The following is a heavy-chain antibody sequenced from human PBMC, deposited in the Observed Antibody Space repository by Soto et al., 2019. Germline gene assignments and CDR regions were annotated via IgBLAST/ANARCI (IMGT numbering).Heavy chain of an antibody. V-gene: IGHV3-30-3*01. J-gene: IGHJ6*02. D-gene: IGHD4-4*01. CDR2: ISYDGSNK. CDR3: ARCTVTTYYYYGMDV. CDR1: GFTFSSYA. Sequence: GGSLRLSCAASGFTFSSYAMHWVRQAPGKGLEWVAVISYDGSNKYYADSVKGRFTISRDNSKNTLYLQMNSLRAEDTAVYYCARCTVTTYYYYGMDVWGQGPTVTVSS.